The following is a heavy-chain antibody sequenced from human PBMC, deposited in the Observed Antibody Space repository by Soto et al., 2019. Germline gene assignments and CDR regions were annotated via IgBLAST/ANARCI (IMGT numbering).Heavy chain of an antibody. V-gene: IGHV3-23*01. CDR2: ISGSGGST. CDR3: TRGTSIGNFDY. Sequence: PGGSLRLSCAASGFTFISYAMSWVRQAPGKGLEWVSAISGSGGSTYYADSVKGRFTISRDNSKNTLYLQMNSLRSEDTAVYYCTRGTSIGNFDYWGQGPLVTVSS. J-gene: IGHJ4*02. D-gene: IGHD1-26*01. CDR1: GFTFISYA.